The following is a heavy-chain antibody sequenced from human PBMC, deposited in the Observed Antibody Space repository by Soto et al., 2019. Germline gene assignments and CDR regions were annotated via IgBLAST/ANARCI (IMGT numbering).Heavy chain of an antibody. CDR2: ISWNSGSI. CDR1: GFTFDDYA. CDR3: AKDSVAGPSYYGMDV. J-gene: IGHJ6*02. Sequence: GGSLRLSCAASGFTFDDYAMHWVRQAPGKGLEWVSGISWNSGSIGYADSVKGRFTISRDNAKNSLYLQMNSLRAEDTALYYCAKDSVAGPSYYGMDVWGQGTTVTVSS. D-gene: IGHD6-19*01. V-gene: IGHV3-9*01.